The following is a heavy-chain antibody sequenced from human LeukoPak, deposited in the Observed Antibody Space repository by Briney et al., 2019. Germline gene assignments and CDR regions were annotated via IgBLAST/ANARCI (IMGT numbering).Heavy chain of an antibody. Sequence: SETLSLTCTVSGDSISNGVKYWSWIRQHPGKGLEWIGYIYYSGSTYYNPSLKSRVTISVDTSKNQFSLKLSSVTAADTAVYYCARAGGFFSPFGYWGQGTLVTVSS. CDR3: ARAGGFFSPFGY. V-gene: IGHV4-31*03. J-gene: IGHJ4*02. D-gene: IGHD3-3*01. CDR2: IYYSGST. CDR1: GDSISNGVKY.